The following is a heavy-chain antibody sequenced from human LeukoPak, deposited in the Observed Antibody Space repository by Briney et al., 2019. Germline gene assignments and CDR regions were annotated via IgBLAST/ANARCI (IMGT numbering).Heavy chain of an antibody. Sequence: GGSLRLSCAASGFNFNTYWMSWVRQAPGKGLEWVSGIDWNGGSTGYADSVKGRFTISRDNAKNSLYLQMNSLRAEDTALYYCARDPPRGSWLGANYYYSYMDVWGKGTTVTVSS. V-gene: IGHV3-20*04. D-gene: IGHD6-13*01. CDR3: ARDPPRGSWLGANYYYSYMDV. CDR2: IDWNGGST. CDR1: GFNFNTYW. J-gene: IGHJ6*03.